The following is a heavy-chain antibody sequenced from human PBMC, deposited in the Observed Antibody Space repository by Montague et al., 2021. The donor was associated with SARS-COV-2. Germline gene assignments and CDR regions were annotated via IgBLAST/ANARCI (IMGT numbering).Heavy chain of an antibody. Sequence: SLSLSCAASGFTFSFYEMNWVRQAPGKRLEWVSYISSSGTTIYYPDSVKGRFTISRDNAKNSLYLQMNSLRAEDTAVYFCARGGTYYDFWSGFYNYYYAMDVWGQGTTVTVSS. J-gene: IGHJ6*02. V-gene: IGHV3-48*03. CDR2: ISSSGTTI. CDR3: ARGGTYYDFWSGFYNYYYAMDV. D-gene: IGHD3-3*01. CDR1: GFTFSFYE.